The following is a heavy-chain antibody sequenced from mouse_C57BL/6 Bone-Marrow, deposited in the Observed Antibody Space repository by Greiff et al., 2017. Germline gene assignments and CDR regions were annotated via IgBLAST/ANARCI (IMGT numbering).Heavy chain of an antibody. CDR1: GFTFSSYG. V-gene: IGHV5-6*01. D-gene: IGHD4-1*01. CDR2: ISSGGSYT. J-gene: IGHJ3*01. Sequence: EVMLVESGGDLVKPGGSLKLSCAASGFTFSSYGMSWVRQTPDKRLEWVATISSGGSYTYYPDSVKGRFTISRDNAKHTLYLQMSSLKSEDTAMYYCASQTGSFAYWGQGTLVTVSA. CDR3: ASQTGSFAY.